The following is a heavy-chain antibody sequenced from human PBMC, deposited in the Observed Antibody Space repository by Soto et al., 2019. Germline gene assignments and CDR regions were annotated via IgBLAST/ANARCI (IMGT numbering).Heavy chain of an antibody. J-gene: IGHJ4*02. CDR1: GGSISGYY. CDR3: ATLPPRFVVSVLPIPT. Sequence: SETLSLTCTVSGGSISGYYWSWIRQPPGKGLEWIGYTYYSGSTNYNPSLKSRVTISVDTSNNQFFLKLSSVAAADAAVYYCATLPPRFVVSVLPIPTWGQGTLVTVSS. V-gene: IGHV4-59*01. D-gene: IGHD2-21*01. CDR2: TYYSGST.